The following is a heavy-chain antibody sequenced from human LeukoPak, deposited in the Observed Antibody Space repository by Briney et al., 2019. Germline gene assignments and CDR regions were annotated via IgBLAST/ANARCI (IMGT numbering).Heavy chain of an antibody. D-gene: IGHD3-9*01. V-gene: IGHV1-2*02. CDR3: ARDPSDILTGYYPYYFDY. J-gene: IGHJ4*02. CDR2: INPNSGGT. Sequence: GASVKASCKASGYTFTGYYMHWVRQAPGQGLEWMGWINPNSGGTNYAQKFQGRVTMTRDTSISTAYMELSRLRSDDTAVYYCARDPSDILTGYYPYYFDYWGQGTLVTVSS. CDR1: GYTFTGYY.